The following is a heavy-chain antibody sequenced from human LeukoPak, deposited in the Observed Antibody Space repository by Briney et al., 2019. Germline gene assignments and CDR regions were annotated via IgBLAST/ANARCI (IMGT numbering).Heavy chain of an antibody. J-gene: IGHJ4*02. CDR3: ARGSSGQGVYYFDY. V-gene: IGHV3-53*01. CDR2: IYSGGST. D-gene: IGHD6-19*01. CDR1: GFTDSSNY. Sequence: GGSLRLSCAASGFTDSSNYMSWVRQAPGKGLEWVSVIYSGGSTYYADSVKGRFTISRDNSKNTLYLQMNSLRAEDTAVYYCARGSSGQGVYYFDYWGQGTLVTVSS.